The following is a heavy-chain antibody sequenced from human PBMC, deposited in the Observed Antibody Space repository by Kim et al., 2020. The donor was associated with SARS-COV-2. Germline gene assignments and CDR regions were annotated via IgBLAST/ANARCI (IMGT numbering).Heavy chain of an antibody. D-gene: IGHD2-2*01. Sequence: SETLSLTCAVSGGSISSSNWWSWVRQPPGKGLEWIGEIYHSGSTNYNPSLKSRVTISVDKSKNQFSLKLSSVTAADTAVYYCAREVVVVPAAMGSGMDVWGQGTTVTVSS. CDR2: IYHSGST. V-gene: IGHV4-4*02. CDR3: AREVVVVPAAMGSGMDV. CDR1: GGSISSSNW. J-gene: IGHJ6*02.